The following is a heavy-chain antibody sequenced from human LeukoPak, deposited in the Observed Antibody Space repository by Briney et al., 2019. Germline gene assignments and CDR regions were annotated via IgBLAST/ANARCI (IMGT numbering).Heavy chain of an antibody. CDR1: GDSVSSSIAA. CDR2: TFYRSKWYN. J-gene: IGHJ4*02. V-gene: IGHV6-1*01. CDR3: ARDMYGYYFDI. D-gene: IGHD2-8*01. Sequence: SQTLSLTCAISGDSVSSSIAAWNWIRPSPSRGLEWPGRTFYRSKWYNDYAVSVKSRITISPDTSKNQFSLQLNSVTPEDTAVYFCARDMYGYYFDIWGQGTLVTVSS.